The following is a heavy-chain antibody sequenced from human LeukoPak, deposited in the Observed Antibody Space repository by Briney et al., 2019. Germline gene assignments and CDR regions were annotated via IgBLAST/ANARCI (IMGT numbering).Heavy chain of an antibody. CDR1: GFTFTDAW. Sequence: GGSLRLSCAASGFTFTDAWMSWVRQLPGKGLEWVGRVKSKGDGGTTDYAAPVKGRFIVSRDDSKSTLHLQMNSLKTEDTAMYYCTTEKRIVGTVRISLDTWGQGTQVAVSS. CDR2: VKSKGDGGTT. CDR3: TTEKRIVGTVRISLDT. J-gene: IGHJ5*02. V-gene: IGHV3-15*01. D-gene: IGHD1-26*01.